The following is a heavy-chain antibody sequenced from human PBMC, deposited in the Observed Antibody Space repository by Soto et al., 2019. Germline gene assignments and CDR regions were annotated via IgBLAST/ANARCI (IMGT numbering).Heavy chain of an antibody. CDR2: IYWDGDD. CDR1: GFSVSTRGVG. Sequence: QITLKESGPTLVKPTQTLTMTCTVSGFSVSTRGVGAGWIRQPPGKALEWVALIYWDGDDRYSPSLKSRLTITKDTAKNLVVLTMTNMDPADTATYYCARQQSGGRYFEYWGQGSLVTVSS. J-gene: IGHJ4*02. CDR3: ARQQSGGRYFEY. D-gene: IGHD3-10*01. V-gene: IGHV2-5*02.